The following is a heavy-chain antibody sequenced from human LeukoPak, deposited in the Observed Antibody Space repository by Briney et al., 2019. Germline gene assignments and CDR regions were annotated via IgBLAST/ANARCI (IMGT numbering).Heavy chain of an antibody. J-gene: IGHJ4*02. CDR3: ARWLQDFFDY. Sequence: ASVKVSCKASGYTFTGYYMHWVRQAPGQGLEWMGWINPNSGGTNYAQKFRGRVTMTRNTSISTAYMELSSLRSEDTAVYYCARWLQDFFDYWGQGTLVTVSS. V-gene: IGHV1-2*02. D-gene: IGHD5-24*01. CDR2: INPNSGGT. CDR1: GYTFTGYY.